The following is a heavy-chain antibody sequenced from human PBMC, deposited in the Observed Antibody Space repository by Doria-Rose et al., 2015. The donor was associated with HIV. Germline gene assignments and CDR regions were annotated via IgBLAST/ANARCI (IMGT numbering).Heavy chain of an antibody. J-gene: IGHJ3*01. CDR2: LSWNSGSV. V-gene: IGHV3-9*01. Sequence: ASGFTFQEHGMHWVRQAPGKGLEWVSGLSWNSGSVGYGDFVKGRFTISRDNAKKVLYPQMNVLHAEDTALYFCAKDRGFGYQIGDGFDFWGQGTMVTVSS. CDR1: GFTFQEHG. D-gene: IGHD3-10*01. CDR3: AKDRGFGYQIGDGFDF.